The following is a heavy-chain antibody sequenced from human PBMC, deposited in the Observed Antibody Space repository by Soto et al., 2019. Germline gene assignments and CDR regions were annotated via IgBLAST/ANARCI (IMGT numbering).Heavy chain of an antibody. V-gene: IGHV1-46*01. J-gene: IGHJ5*02. CDR1: RDTFTSYY. CDR3: ARSSGGNFGIIIEGTNWFAP. Sequence: GASVKVSCKAPRDTFTSYYINWVRQAPGQGLEGMGVITPHGGSTAYAQKFKGRVTLTRDTSASTVYMEVSSLTSEDTAIYYCARSSGGNFGIIIEGTNWFAPWGQGTLVTVSS. D-gene: IGHD1-26*01. CDR2: ITPHGGST.